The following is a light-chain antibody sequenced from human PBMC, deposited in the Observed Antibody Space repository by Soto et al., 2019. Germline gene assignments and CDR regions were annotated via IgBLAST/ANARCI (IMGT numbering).Light chain of an antibody. V-gene: IGKV3-20*01. J-gene: IGKJ1*01. CDR1: QSVSSRY. Sequence: EIVMTQSPATLSVSPGERATLSCRASQSVSSRYLAWYQQKPGQAPRLLIYGASGRATGIPDRFSGSGSGTDFTLTISRLEPEDFAVYYCHQYGYSPPWTFGQGTKVEIK. CDR3: HQYGYSPPWT. CDR2: GAS.